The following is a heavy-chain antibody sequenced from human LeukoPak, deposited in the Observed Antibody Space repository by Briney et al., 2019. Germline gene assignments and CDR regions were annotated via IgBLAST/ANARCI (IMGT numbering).Heavy chain of an antibody. J-gene: IGHJ4*02. CDR3: AENPEDITMIVGY. CDR1: GFTFSSYG. Sequence: GGSLRLSCAASGFTFSSYGMHWVRQAPGKGLEWVAVISYDGSNKYYADSVRGRFTISRDNSKNTLYLQMNSLRAEDTAVYYCAENPEDITMIVGYWGQGTLVTVSS. V-gene: IGHV3-30*19. CDR2: ISYDGSNK. D-gene: IGHD3-22*01.